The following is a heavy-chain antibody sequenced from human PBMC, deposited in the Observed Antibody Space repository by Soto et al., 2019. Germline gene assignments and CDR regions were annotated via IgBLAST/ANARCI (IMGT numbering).Heavy chain of an antibody. CDR2: INGGKGNT. J-gene: IGHJ6*02. V-gene: IGHV1-3*01. CDR3: ARADCSSNSCYFYYGMHV. Sequence: ASVKVCCNAAGYTLTTYAMHWVRQAPGQRLKWMGCINGGKGNTKYSQRFQGRVTITRDTSASTHYIELSSLTSQDTAVYYCARADCSSNSCYFYYGMHVWGQGTTVPVS. CDR1: GYTLTTYA. D-gene: IGHD2-2*01.